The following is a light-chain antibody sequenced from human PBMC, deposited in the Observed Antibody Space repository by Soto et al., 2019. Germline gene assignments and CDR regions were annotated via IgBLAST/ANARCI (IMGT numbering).Light chain of an antibody. J-gene: IGKJ4*01. CDR2: KAS. CDR3: QAYNTYPIS. Sequence: DIQMTQSPSALSASVGDRVTITCRARQSIQSWLAWYQQKPGKAPKLLIYKASTLESGVPSRFSGSGSGTEFTLTISSLQPDDFAIYYCQAYNTYPISFGGGTKVEIK. CDR1: QSIQSW. V-gene: IGKV1-5*03.